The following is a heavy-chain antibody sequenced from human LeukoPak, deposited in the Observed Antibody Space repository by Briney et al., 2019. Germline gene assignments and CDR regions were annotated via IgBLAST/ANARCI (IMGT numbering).Heavy chain of an antibody. CDR2: IRSKAYGGTT. V-gene: IGHV3-49*03. D-gene: IGHD6-13*01. CDR1: GFTFGDYA. Sequence: GGSLRLSCTASGFTFGDYAMSWFRQAPGKGLEWVGFIRSKAYGGTTEYAASVKGRFTISRDDSKSIAYLQMNSLKTEDTAVYYCTSLNPYSSNLPTGEGIWGQGTMVTVSS. J-gene: IGHJ3*02. CDR3: TSLNPYSSNLPTGEGI.